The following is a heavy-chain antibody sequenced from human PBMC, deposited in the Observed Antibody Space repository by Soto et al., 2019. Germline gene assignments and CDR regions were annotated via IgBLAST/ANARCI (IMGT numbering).Heavy chain of an antibody. Sequence: QVQLQESGPGLVKPSGTLSLTCAASSGSIFTTNWWSWVRQSPGRVLLWIGDIYHSGSPKYNPSLKSRVSISIDKSKDRFSLNLTSVTAADTAVYYCARKPDVATAKVGGGYVFDVWGQGTMVTVSS. D-gene: IGHD3-16*01. CDR2: IYHSGSP. CDR3: ARKPDVATAKVGGGYVFDV. V-gene: IGHV4-4*02. J-gene: IGHJ3*01. CDR1: SGSIFTTNW.